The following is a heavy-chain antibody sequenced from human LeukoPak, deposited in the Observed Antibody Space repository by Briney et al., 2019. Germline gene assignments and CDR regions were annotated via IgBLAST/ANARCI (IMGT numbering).Heavy chain of an antibody. J-gene: IGHJ3*02. Sequence: GASVKVSCKASGYTFTSYYMHWVRQAPGQGLEWMGIINPSGGSTSYAQKFQGRVAMTRDTSTSTVYMELSSLRSEDTAVYYCARDPRYYYDSSGDPINAFDIWGQGTMVTVSS. CDR3: ARDPRYYYDSSGDPINAFDI. V-gene: IGHV1-46*03. CDR2: INPSGGST. D-gene: IGHD3-22*01. CDR1: GYTFTSYY.